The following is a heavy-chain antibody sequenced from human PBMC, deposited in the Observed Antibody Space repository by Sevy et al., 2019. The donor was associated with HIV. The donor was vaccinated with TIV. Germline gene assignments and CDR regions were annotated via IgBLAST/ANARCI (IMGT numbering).Heavy chain of an antibody. CDR3: ARKVNRVRYFDY. J-gene: IGHJ4*02. CDR2: INHSGST. Sequence: SETLSLTCAVYGGSFSGYYWSWIRQPPGKGLEWIGEINHSGSTNYNPSLKSRVTISVDTSKNQFSLKLSSVTAADTAVYYCARKVNRVRYFDYWGQGTLVTVSS. CDR1: GGSFSGYY. V-gene: IGHV4-34*01. D-gene: IGHD1-1*01.